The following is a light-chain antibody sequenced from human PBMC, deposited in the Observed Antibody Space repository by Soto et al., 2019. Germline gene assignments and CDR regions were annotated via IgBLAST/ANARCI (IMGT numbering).Light chain of an antibody. V-gene: IGLV2-14*01. CDR1: SSDVGAYNY. Sequence: QSVLTQPASVSGSPGQSITISCTGTSSDVGAYNYVSWYQQHPGKAPKLMIYEVSDRPSGVSNRFSGSKSGNTASLTISGLQAEDEADIYCSSYATNRDVLFGGGTKVTVL. CDR3: SSYATNRDVL. J-gene: IGLJ2*01. CDR2: EVS.